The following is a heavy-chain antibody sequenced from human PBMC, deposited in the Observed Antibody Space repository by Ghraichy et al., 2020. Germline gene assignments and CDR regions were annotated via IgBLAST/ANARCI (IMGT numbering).Heavy chain of an antibody. CDR1: GFTFSSYG. Sequence: GGSLRLSCAASGFTFSSYGMNWVRQAPGKGLEWVSSISSSSSSIYYADSLKGRFTISRDNAKNSLYLQMNSLRAEDTALYYCARNLYGITASYYYYGMDVWGQGTTVTVSS. J-gene: IGHJ6*02. CDR3: ARNLYGITASYYYYGMDV. V-gene: IGHV3-21*01. CDR2: ISSSSSSI. D-gene: IGHD1-20*01.